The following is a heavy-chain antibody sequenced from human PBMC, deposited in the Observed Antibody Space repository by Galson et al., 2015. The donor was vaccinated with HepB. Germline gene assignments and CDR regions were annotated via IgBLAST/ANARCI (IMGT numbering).Heavy chain of an antibody. CDR2: IIPIFSTA. J-gene: IGHJ4*02. Sequence: SVTVSCKASGGTFSSYAISWVRQAPGQGLEWMGGIIPIFSTANYAQKFQGRATITADKSTSTAYMELSSLRSEDTAVYYCARAPGEWELLLTSQFDYWGQGTLVTVSS. CDR3: ARAPGEWELLLTSQFDY. CDR1: GGTFSSYA. V-gene: IGHV1-69*06. D-gene: IGHD1-26*01.